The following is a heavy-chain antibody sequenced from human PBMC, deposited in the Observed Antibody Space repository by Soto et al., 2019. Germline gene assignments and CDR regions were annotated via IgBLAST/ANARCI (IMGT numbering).Heavy chain of an antibody. CDR3: AQDRSGGSIHYYYMDV. CDR1: GFTFDDYA. J-gene: IGHJ6*03. V-gene: IGHV3-9*01. D-gene: IGHD2-15*01. CDR2: ISWNSGSI. Sequence: GGSLRLSCAASGFTFDDYAMHWVRQAPGKGLEWVSGISWNSGSIGYADSVKGRFTISRDNAKNSLYLQMNSLRAEDTALYYCAQDRSGGSIHYYYMDVWGKGTTVTVSS.